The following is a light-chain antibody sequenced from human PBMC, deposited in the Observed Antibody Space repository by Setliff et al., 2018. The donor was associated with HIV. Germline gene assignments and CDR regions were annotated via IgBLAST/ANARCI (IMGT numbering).Light chain of an antibody. CDR1: ISDIGSYNF. Sequence: QSVLTQPASVSGSPGQSVTIPCTGSISDIGSYNFVSWYQQHPGKAPKLIISDVSKRPSGISDRFSGSKSGHTASLTISGLQTEDEADYYCSSYTTSSTYVFGIGTKV. J-gene: IGLJ1*01. V-gene: IGLV2-14*03. CDR3: SSYTTSSTYV. CDR2: DVS.